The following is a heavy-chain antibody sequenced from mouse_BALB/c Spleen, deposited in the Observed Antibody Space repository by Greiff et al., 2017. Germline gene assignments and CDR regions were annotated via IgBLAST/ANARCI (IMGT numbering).Heavy chain of an antibody. CDR3: ANYRYDGAMDD. J-gene: IGHJ4*01. Sequence: EVKLQESGPGLVKPSQSLSLTCPVTGYSITSDYAWIWIRQFPGNKLEWMGYISYSGSTSYNPSLKSRISITRDTSKNQFFLQLNSVTTEDTATYYCANYRYDGAMDDWGQGTSVTVSS. CDR1: GYSITSDYA. D-gene: IGHD2-14*01. V-gene: IGHV3-2*02. CDR2: ISYSGST.